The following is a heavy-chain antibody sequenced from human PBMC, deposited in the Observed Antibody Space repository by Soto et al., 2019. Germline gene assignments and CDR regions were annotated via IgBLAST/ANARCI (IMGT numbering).Heavy chain of an antibody. D-gene: IGHD6-19*01. Sequence: ASVKVSCKASGYTFTSYGISWVRQAPGQGLEWMGWISAYNGNTNYAQKLQGRVTMTTDTSTSTAYMELRSLRSDDTAVYYCARPLHSSGWYSPYYNGMDVWGQGTTVTVSS. J-gene: IGHJ6*02. CDR1: GYTFTSYG. CDR3: ARPLHSSGWYSPYYNGMDV. CDR2: ISAYNGNT. V-gene: IGHV1-18*04.